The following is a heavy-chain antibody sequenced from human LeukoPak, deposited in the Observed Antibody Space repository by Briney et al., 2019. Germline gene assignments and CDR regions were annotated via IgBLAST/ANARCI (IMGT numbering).Heavy chain of an antibody. CDR1: GYTFTSYG. Sequence: ASVKVSCKASGYTFTSYGISWVRQAPGQGLEWMGWISAYNGNTNYAQKLQGRVTMTTDTSTSTAYMELRSLRSDDTAVFHCAREDLGYDSSGYPLDYWGQGTLVTVSS. D-gene: IGHD3-22*01. CDR2: ISAYNGNT. J-gene: IGHJ4*02. CDR3: AREDLGYDSSGYPLDY. V-gene: IGHV1-18*01.